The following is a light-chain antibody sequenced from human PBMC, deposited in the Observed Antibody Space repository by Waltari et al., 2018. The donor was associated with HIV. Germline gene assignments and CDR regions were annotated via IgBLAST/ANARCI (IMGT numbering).Light chain of an antibody. V-gene: IGKV1-5*03. CDR3: QQYNSYPWT. J-gene: IGKJ1*01. Sequence: DIQMAQSPSTLSASLGVSVTITGRASQSVTKYLAWYQQKPGKAPSLLIYRASTLETGVPSRFSGSGSGTEFTLIISSLQPDDFATYYCQQYNSYPWTFGQGTRVEIK. CDR1: QSVTKY. CDR2: RAS.